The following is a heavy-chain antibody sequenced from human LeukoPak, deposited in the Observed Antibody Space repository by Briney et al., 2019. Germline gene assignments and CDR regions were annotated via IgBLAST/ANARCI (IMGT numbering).Heavy chain of an antibody. J-gene: IGHJ4*02. CDR1: GFTFSSYA. D-gene: IGHD2-15*01. CDR2: ISGSGGNT. CDR3: AKDRRVVVATAPLDY. V-gene: IGHV3-23*01. Sequence: GGSLRLSCAASGFTFSSYAMSWVRQAPGKGLEWVSAISGSGGNTYYADSVKGRFTISRDNSKDTMYLLMNNLRVEDTAVYYCAKDRRVVVATAPLDYWGQGTLVTVSS.